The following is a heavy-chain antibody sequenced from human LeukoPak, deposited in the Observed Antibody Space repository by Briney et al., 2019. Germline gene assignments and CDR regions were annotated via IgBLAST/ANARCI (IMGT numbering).Heavy chain of an antibody. D-gene: IGHD6-6*01. CDR2: ISYDGSNK. J-gene: IGHJ4*02. Sequence: GGSLRLSCAASGFTFSSYAMHWVRQAPGKGLEWVAVISYDGSNKYYADSVKGRFTISRDNSKNTLYLQMNSLRAEDTAVYYCERDSASEQLVLDYWGQGTLVTVSS. V-gene: IGHV3-30-3*01. CDR3: ERDSASEQLVLDY. CDR1: GFTFSSYA.